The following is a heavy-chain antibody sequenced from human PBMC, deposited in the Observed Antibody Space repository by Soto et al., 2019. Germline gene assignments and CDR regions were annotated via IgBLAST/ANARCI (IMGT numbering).Heavy chain of an antibody. CDR3: VQSRCGGDCLHSYSSHSYYGLDV. CDR2: IYWDDDK. CDR1: GFSLSTTGVG. D-gene: IGHD2-21*01. Sequence: QITLKESGPTLVKPTQTLTLTCTFSGFSLSTTGVGVGWIRQPPGKALEWLALIYWDDDKRYNPSLKSRLTITKDTSKSHIVHTMTNMDPVDTATYYCVQSRCGGDCLHSYSSHSYYGLDVWGQGTTVTVSS. J-gene: IGHJ6*02. V-gene: IGHV2-5*02.